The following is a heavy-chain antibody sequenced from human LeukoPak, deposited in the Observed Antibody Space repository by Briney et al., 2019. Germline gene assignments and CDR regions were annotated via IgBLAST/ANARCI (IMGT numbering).Heavy chain of an antibody. CDR2: INHSGST. J-gene: IGHJ4*02. D-gene: IGHD2-15*01. Sequence: SETLSLTCAVYGGSFSGYYWSWIRQPPGKGLEWIGEINHSGSTNYNPSLKSRITISVDTSKNQFSLKLSSVTAADTAVYYCARAWWPIDYWGQGTLVTVSS. CDR1: GGSFSGYY. CDR3: ARAWWPIDY. V-gene: IGHV4-34*01.